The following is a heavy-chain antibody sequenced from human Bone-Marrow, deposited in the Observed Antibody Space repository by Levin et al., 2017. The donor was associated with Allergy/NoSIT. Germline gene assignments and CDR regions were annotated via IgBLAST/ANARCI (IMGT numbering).Heavy chain of an antibody. CDR2: VYYSGST. Sequence: PSETLSLTCTVSGAFITSGDYYWTWIRQTPGKGLEWIGFVYYSGSTIYNPSLKSRVTISVDTSRNEFSLKLTSVTAADTAVYYCARDHNSYGSASYWFDPWGQGTLVTVSS. J-gene: IGHJ5*02. CDR3: ARDHNSYGSASYWFDP. CDR1: GAFITSGDYY. V-gene: IGHV4-30-4*08. D-gene: IGHD3-10*01.